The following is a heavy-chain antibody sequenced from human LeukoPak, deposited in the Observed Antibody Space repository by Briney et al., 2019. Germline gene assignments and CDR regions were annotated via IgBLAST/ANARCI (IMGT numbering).Heavy chain of an antibody. CDR2: IYTSGST. D-gene: IGHD1-14*01. CDR3: ARDSPMRSELRAYYYYYMDV. CDR1: VGSISSGSYY. Sequence: SETLSLTCTVSVGSISSGSYYCTWIRQPAGKGLGWIGRIYTSGSTNYNPYLKSRVTISVDTSKNQFSLKLSAVTAADTAVYYCARDSPMRSELRAYYYYYMDVWGKGTTVTVSS. J-gene: IGHJ6*03. V-gene: IGHV4-61*02.